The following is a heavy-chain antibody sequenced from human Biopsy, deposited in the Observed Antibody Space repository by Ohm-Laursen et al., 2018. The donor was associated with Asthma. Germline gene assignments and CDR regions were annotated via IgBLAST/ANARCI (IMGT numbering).Heavy chain of an antibody. J-gene: IGHJ2*01. D-gene: IGHD6-6*01. V-gene: IGHV4-39*02. CDR2: IYYSGRT. Sequence: SDTLSLTWIVSGDAMSTSGSYWGWIRQSPGKGLEWIGSIYYSGRTYYNPSLESRFTISADTSKNPFSLKVTSVTAADTAVYYCARAVSSSSYWYFDLWGRGDLVTVSS. CDR3: ARAVSSSSYWYFDL. CDR1: GDAMSTSGSY.